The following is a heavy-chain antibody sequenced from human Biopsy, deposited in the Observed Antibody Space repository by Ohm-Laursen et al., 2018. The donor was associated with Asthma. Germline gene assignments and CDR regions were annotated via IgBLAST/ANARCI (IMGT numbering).Heavy chain of an antibody. CDR2: INPNSGGT. CDR1: GYTFTSSG. CDR3: ARGQKSPGDRWFDP. V-gene: IGHV1-2*06. J-gene: IGHJ5*02. D-gene: IGHD7-27*01. Sequence: SVKVSCKTSGYTFTSSGITWVRQAPGQGLEWMGRINPNSGGTNYAQKFQGRVTMTSDTSISTAYMELSRLRSDDTALYYCARGQKSPGDRWFDPWGQGTLVTVSS.